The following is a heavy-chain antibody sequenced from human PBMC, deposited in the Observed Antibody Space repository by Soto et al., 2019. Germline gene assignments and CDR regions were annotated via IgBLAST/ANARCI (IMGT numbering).Heavy chain of an antibody. CDR2: ISYDGSNK. CDR1: GFTFSSYG. CDR3: AKGPNDSYGPVFGMDV. V-gene: IGHV3-30*18. J-gene: IGHJ6*02. Sequence: PGGSLRLSCAASGFTFSSYGMHWVRQAPGKGLEWVAVISYDGSNKYYADSVKGRFTISRDNSKNTLYLQMNSLRAEDTAVYYCAKGPNDSYGPVFGMDVWGQGTTVTVSS. D-gene: IGHD5-18*01.